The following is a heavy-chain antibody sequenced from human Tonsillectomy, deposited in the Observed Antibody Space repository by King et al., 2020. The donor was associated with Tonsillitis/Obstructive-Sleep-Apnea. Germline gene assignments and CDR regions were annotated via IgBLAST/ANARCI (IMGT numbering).Heavy chain of an antibody. V-gene: IGHV1-24*01. J-gene: IGHJ5*02. D-gene: IGHD3-3*01. Sequence: LQLVQSGAEVKKPGASVKVSCKVSGYTLTELSMHWVRQAPGKGLESMGGFDPEDGETIYAQKFQGRVTMTEDTSTDTAYMELSSLRSEDTAVYYCATDASLRFLELLPKRPGWFDPWGQGTLVTVSS. CDR2: FDPEDGET. CDR3: ATDASLRFLELLPKRPGWFDP. CDR1: GYTLTELS.